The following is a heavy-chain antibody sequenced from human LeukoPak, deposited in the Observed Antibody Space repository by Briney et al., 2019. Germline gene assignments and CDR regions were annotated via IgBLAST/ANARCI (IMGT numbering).Heavy chain of an antibody. CDR2: IYTSGST. CDR3: ARGPSSSIAARRPNFDY. Sequence: SETLSLTCTVSGGSISSDYWSWIRQPAGKGLEWIGRIYTSGSTNYNPSLKSRVTMSVDTSKNQFSLKLSSVTAADTAVYYCARGPSSSIAARRPNFDYWGQGTLVTVSS. CDR1: GGSISSDY. J-gene: IGHJ4*02. D-gene: IGHD6-6*01. V-gene: IGHV4-4*07.